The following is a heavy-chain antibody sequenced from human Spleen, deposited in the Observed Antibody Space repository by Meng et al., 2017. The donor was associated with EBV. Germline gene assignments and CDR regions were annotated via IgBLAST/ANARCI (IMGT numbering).Heavy chain of an antibody. J-gene: IGHJ4*01. CDR2: VYYSGNT. CDR3: ARDRRTMGSDY. Sequence: QLQLQQSGQVLVKPSATLSLTCTVSGGSITYSEYYWGWIRQPPGKGLEWIGNVYYSGNTNYNPSLKSGVTLSTDTSKNQFSLKLSSLTAADTAVYYCARDRRTMGSDYWGHGILVTVSS. D-gene: IGHD4/OR15-4a*01. CDR1: GGSITYSEYY. V-gene: IGHV4-39*07.